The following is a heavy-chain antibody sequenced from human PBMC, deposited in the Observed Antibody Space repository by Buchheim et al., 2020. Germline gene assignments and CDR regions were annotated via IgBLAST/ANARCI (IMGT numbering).Heavy chain of an antibody. CDR1: GFTFSSSW. CDR2: INRDGSTK. Sequence: EVQLVESGGGLVQPGGSLRLSCAASGFTFSSSWMHWVRQAPGRGLGWVSRINRDGSTKSYVDSVRGRFTISRDNPKTTLYLQMNSLGAEDTAVYYCARDFGGPSDCWGQGTL. V-gene: IGHV3-74*01. CDR3: ARDFGGPSDC. D-gene: IGHD3-16*01. J-gene: IGHJ4*02.